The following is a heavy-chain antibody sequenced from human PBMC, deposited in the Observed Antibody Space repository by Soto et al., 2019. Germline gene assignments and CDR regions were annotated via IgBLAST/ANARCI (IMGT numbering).Heavy chain of an antibody. CDR1: GFTFSSYS. CDR3: ARPEYSSSSYGMDV. V-gene: IGHV3-48*02. Sequence: GGSLRLSCAASGFTFSSYSMNWVRQAPGKGLEWVSYISSSSGTIYYADSVKGRFTISRDNAKNSLYLQMNSLRDEDTAVYYCARPEYSSSSYGMDVWGQGTTVTVSS. J-gene: IGHJ6*02. CDR2: ISSSSGTI. D-gene: IGHD6-6*01.